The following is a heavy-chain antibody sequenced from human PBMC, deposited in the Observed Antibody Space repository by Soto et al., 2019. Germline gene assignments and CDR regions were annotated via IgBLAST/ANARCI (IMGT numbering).Heavy chain of an antibody. Sequence: VGSLRLSFAVSGLMFRSNEMIWVRQAPGRGLEWIAYISSDSSTKNHAHSVKGRVSLSRDNAKTSLYLQMNSLSAEDTGIYFCARQRSGEGYFESWGQGTVVTVSS. CDR2: ISSDSSTK. CDR3: ARQRSGEGYFES. J-gene: IGHJ5*01. D-gene: IGHD2-15*01. V-gene: IGHV3-48*03. CDR1: GLMFRSNE.